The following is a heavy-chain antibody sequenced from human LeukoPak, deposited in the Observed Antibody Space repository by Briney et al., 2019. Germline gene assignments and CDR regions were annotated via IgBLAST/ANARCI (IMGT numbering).Heavy chain of an antibody. Sequence: PGGSLRLSCAGAEFTISNYWMSWVRQAPGKGLEWVANIRQDGNEKYYVDSVKGRFTISRDNAKNSLYLQMNSLRAEGTAVYYCARLRAAQTYDYWGQGTLVTVSS. J-gene: IGHJ4*02. CDR2: IRQDGNEK. CDR3: ARLRAAQTYDY. V-gene: IGHV3-7*04. D-gene: IGHD6-13*01. CDR1: EFTISNYW.